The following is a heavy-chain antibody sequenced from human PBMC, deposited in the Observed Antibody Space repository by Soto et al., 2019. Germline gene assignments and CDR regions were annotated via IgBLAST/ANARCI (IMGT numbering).Heavy chain of an antibody. CDR1: GGSISSGGYY. D-gene: IGHD3-22*01. V-gene: IGHV4-31*03. Sequence: PWETLSLTCTVSGGSISSGGYYWSWIRQHPGKGLEWIGYIYYSGSTYYNPSLKSRVTISVDTSKNQFSLKLSSVTAADTAVYYCARDRLWYYYDSSGHGREYYYYGMDVWGQGTTVTVSS. J-gene: IGHJ6*02. CDR3: ARDRLWYYYDSSGHGREYYYYGMDV. CDR2: IYYSGST.